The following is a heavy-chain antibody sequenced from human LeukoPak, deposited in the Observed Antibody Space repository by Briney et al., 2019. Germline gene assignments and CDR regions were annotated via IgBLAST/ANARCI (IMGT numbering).Heavy chain of an antibody. J-gene: IGHJ4*02. CDR3: AAPYSSTWFDY. D-gene: IGHD6-13*01. CDR2: IVVGSDNT. CDR1: GFTFTSRSA. Sequence: GASVKVSCKASGFTFTSRSAVQWVRQARGQRLEWIGWIVVGSDNTNYAQKFQERVTITRDMSTSTAYMELSSLRSKDTAVYYCAAPYSSTWFDYWGQGTLVTVSS. V-gene: IGHV1-58*01.